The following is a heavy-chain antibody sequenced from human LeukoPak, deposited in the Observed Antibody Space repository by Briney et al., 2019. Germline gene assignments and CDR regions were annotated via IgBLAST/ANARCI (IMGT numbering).Heavy chain of an antibody. CDR3: GREIEGTTDY. CDR1: GYTFTSYY. Sequence: ASVKVSCKASGYTFTSYYVHWVRQAPGQGLEWMGVIKPSDGFTSYAQKFQGRLTVTRDMSTSTVYMELNSLRSEDTAVYFCGREIEGTTDYWGQGTLVIVSS. D-gene: IGHD1-7*01. V-gene: IGHV1-46*01. CDR2: IKPSDGFT. J-gene: IGHJ4*02.